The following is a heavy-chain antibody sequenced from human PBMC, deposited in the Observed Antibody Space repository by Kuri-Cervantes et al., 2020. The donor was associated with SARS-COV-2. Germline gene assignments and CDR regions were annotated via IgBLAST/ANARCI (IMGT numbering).Heavy chain of an antibody. J-gene: IGHJ4*02. Sequence: GESLKISCAASGFTFSNYWMHWARQAPGKGLVWVSRTNTDGSSTSYADSVKGRFTIFRDNAKNALYLQMNSLRAEDTAVYYCARAFLRGGSDYWGQGTLVTVSS. CDR3: ARAFLRGGSDY. D-gene: IGHD1-26*01. V-gene: IGHV3-74*01. CDR2: TNTDGSST. CDR1: GFTFSNYW.